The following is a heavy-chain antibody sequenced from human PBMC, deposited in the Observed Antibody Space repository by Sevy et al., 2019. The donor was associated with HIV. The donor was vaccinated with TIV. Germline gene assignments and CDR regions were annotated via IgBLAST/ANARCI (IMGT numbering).Heavy chain of an antibody. Sequence: SETLSLTCIVSGDTISSSSYYWGRIRQPPGKGREWIASISYSGNTYYNPSLKSRTTMSIDTSKNQFFLTLNSVTAPDTAVYYCARSNPYYDFWSGYMTSGYFDFWGPGTLVTVSS. D-gene: IGHD3-3*01. CDR3: ARSNPYYDFWSGYMTSGYFDF. J-gene: IGHJ4*02. CDR2: ISYSGNT. CDR1: GDTISSSSYY. V-gene: IGHV4-39*01.